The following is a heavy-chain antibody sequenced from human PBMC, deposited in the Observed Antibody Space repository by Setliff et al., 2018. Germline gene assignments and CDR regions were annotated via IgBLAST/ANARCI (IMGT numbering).Heavy chain of an antibody. Sequence: PGGSLRLSCVTSGFTFSNYGMTWVRRAPGKGLEWISYISTSSTIIYYADSVKGRSTISRDNANHSLHLQMNSLRAEDTAVYFCARLALTGYDTSGYYYALDYYYYMDVWGKGTTVTVSS. CDR3: ARLALTGYDTSGYYYALDYYYYMDV. D-gene: IGHD3-22*01. CDR2: ISTSSTII. J-gene: IGHJ6*03. CDR1: GFTFSNYG. V-gene: IGHV3-48*01.